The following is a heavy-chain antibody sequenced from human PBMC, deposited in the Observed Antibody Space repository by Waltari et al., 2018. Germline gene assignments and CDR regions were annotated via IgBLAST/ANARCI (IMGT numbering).Heavy chain of an antibody. CDR3: ARGGCSGGSCYEPLNWFDP. CDR1: GGSISSYY. Sequence: QVQLQESGPGLVKPSETLSLTCTASGGSISSYYWSRIRQPPGKGLEWIGYIYYSGSTNYNPSLKSRVTISVDTSKNQFSLKLSSVTAADTAVYYCARGGCSGGSCYEPLNWFDPWGQGTLVTVSS. V-gene: IGHV4-59*01. D-gene: IGHD2-15*01. J-gene: IGHJ5*02. CDR2: IYYSGST.